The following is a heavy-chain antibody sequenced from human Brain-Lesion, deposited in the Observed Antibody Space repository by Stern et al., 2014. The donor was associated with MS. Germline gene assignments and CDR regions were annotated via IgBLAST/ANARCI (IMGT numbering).Heavy chain of an antibody. V-gene: IGHV3-21*01. D-gene: IGHD2-2*01. J-gene: IGHJ6*02. CDR2: IRGGTDYI. Sequence: EDQLVESGGGLVKPGGSLRLSCEASGFTFNSYSMNWVRQAPGKGLEWVSSIRGGTDYIYYADSVKGRFTISRDNAKNSLFLQMNTLRAEDTGVYYCARVDCSGTNCFYYYYGMDVWGQGTTVTVSS. CDR1: GFTFNSYS. CDR3: ARVDCSGTNCFYYYYGMDV.